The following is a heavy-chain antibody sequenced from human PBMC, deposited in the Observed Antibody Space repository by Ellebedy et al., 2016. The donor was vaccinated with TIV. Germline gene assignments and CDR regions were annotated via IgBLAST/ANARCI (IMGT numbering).Heavy chain of an antibody. CDR3: ASARVIRDVGFGNWFDP. V-gene: IGHV4-31*03. D-gene: IGHD3-10*01. CDR1: GDSITSGEYY. Sequence: SETLSLTXTVSGDSITSGEYYWSWIRQHPGKGLEWLANIYYSGRTHYNPSLKSRLAISIDTPSSQFSLKLTSVTAADTALYYCASARVIRDVGFGNWFDPWGQGTLVTVSS. J-gene: IGHJ5*02. CDR2: IYYSGRT.